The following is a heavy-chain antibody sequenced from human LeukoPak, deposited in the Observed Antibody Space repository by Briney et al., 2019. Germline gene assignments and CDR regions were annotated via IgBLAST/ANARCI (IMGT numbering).Heavy chain of an antibody. D-gene: IGHD5-18*01. CDR2: ITGTSSGI. CDR1: GFTFTSYA. CDR3: ARPVDTAMITGFDY. Sequence: GGYLSLSCAASGFTFTSYAMNWVRQAPGKGLEWVAGITGTSSGIYYADSVRGRFTVSRDNAQKSVYLQMKSLRVGDTGVYYCARPVDTAMITGFDYWGQGTLVTVSS. J-gene: IGHJ4*02. V-gene: IGHV3-48*01.